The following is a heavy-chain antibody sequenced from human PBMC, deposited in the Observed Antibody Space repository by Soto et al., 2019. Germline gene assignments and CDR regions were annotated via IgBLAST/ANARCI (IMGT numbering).Heavy chain of an antibody. CDR1: GGTFSSYA. V-gene: IGHV1-69*13. J-gene: IGHJ5*02. CDR2: IIPIFGTA. CDR3: ARYYYDSRPDTTYNWFDP. D-gene: IGHD3-22*01. Sequence: GASVKASCKASGGTFSSYAISWVRQAPGQGLEWMGGIIPIFGTANYAQKFQGRVTITADESTSTAYMELSSLRSEDTAVYYCARYYYDSRPDTTYNWFDPWGQGTLVTVSS.